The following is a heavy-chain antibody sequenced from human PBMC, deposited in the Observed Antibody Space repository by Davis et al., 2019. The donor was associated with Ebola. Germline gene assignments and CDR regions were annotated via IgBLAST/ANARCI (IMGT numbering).Heavy chain of an antibody. CDR1: GGSFSGSA. D-gene: IGHD6-19*01. Sequence: GGSLRLSCAVYGGSFSGSAMHWVRQASGQGLEWVGRIRSKANSYATAYAASVKGRFTISRDYSKNTAYLQMNSLKTEDTAVYYCTGTVAGVDYWGQGTLVTVSS. J-gene: IGHJ4*02. CDR2: IRSKANSYAT. V-gene: IGHV3-73*01. CDR3: TGTVAGVDY.